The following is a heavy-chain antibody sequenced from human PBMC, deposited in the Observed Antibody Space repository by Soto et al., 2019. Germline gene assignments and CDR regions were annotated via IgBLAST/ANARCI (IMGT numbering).Heavy chain of an antibody. V-gene: IGHV4-59*08. CDR1: GVSISPYY. J-gene: IGHJ4*02. CDR2: IYHIGST. Sequence: SETLSLTCTVSGVSISPYYWSWIRQPPGKGLEWIGYIYHIGSTGYSPSLKSRVTMSVDTSKNQFSLKLSSVTAADTAVYYCARLLHPYSSDWYFDYWGQGSLVT. CDR3: ARLLHPYSSDWYFDY. D-gene: IGHD6-19*01.